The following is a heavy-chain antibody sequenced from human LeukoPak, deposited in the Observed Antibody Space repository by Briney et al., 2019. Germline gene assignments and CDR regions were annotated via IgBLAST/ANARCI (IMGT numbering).Heavy chain of an antibody. Sequence: GGSLRLSCAASGFTFSSYSMNWVRQAPGKGLEWVSSISSSSSYIYYADSVKGRFTISRDNAKNSLYLQMNSLRGDDTAVYYCAKGVGKWESLHFFDYWGQGTLVTVSS. V-gene: IGHV3-21*04. CDR2: ISSSSSYI. J-gene: IGHJ4*02. CDR1: GFTFSSYS. CDR3: AKGVGKWESLHFFDY. D-gene: IGHD1-26*01.